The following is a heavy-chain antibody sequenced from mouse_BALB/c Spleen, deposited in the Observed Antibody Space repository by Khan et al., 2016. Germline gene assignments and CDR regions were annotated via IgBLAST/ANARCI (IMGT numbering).Heavy chain of an antibody. V-gene: IGHV3-2*02. CDR2: IIYSGST. CDR1: GSSITSDYT. CDR3: ARDYSGSSFFDY. Sequence: VQLKESGPGLVKPSQSLSLTCTVTGSSITSDYTWNWIRQFPGNKLEWMGYIIYSGSTSYNPSLKSRISITRDTSKNQFFLQLNSVTTEDTATXFCARDYSGSSFFDYWGQGTTLTVSS. D-gene: IGHD1-1*01. J-gene: IGHJ2*01.